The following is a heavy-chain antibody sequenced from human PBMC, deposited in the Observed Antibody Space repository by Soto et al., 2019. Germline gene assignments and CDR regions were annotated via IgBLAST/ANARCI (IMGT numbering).Heavy chain of an antibody. V-gene: IGHV3-23*01. CDR3: AKGRPRSTKEDTAMGPGFDY. D-gene: IGHD5-18*01. CDR2: ISGSGGST. J-gene: IGHJ4*02. Sequence: GGSLRLSCAASGFTFSSYAMSWVRQAPGKGLEWVSAISGSGGSTYYADSVKGRFTISRDNSKNTLYLQMNSLRAEDTAVYYCAKGRPRSTKEDTAMGPGFDYWGQGTLVTVSS. CDR1: GFTFSSYA.